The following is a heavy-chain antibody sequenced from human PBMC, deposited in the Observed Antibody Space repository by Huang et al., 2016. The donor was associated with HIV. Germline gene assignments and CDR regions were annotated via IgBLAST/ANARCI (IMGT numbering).Heavy chain of an antibody. J-gene: IGHJ4*02. CDR3: ATGKYGSSFNY. CDR1: GYTLSELS. Sequence: QVQLTQSGAEVKKPGASVKVSCKFSGYTLSELSMNWVRQAPGKGLGWMGGLEPEEEETINAQKFQGILTMTEDTSADTAYMELASLRSEDTAVYYCATGKYGSSFNYWGQGTLVTVSS. V-gene: IGHV1-24*01. D-gene: IGHD2-2*01. CDR2: LEPEEEET.